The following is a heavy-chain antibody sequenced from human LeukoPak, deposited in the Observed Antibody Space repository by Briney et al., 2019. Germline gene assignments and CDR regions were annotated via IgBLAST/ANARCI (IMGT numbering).Heavy chain of an antibody. J-gene: IGHJ4*02. D-gene: IGHD6-19*01. CDR3: ARARRQWLVGANIRGDNPPYYYDY. CDR1: GGSFSGYY. Sequence: SETLSLTCAVYGGSFSGYYWSWIRQPPGKGLEWIGEINHSGSTNYNPSLKSRVTISVDTSKNQFSLKLRSVTAADTAVYYCARARRQWLVGANIRGDNPPYYYDYWGQGILVTVSS. V-gene: IGHV4-34*01. CDR2: INHSGST.